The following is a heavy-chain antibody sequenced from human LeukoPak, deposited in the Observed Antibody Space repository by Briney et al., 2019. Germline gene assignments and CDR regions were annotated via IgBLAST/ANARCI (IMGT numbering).Heavy chain of an antibody. Sequence: ASVKVSCKASGYTFTGYYMHWVRQAPGQGLEWMGWINPNSGGTNYAQKFQGRVTMTRDTSISTAYMELSRLRSDDTAVYYCARERGMVRGVITKDAFDIWGQGTMVTVSS. CDR2: INPNSGGT. V-gene: IGHV1-2*02. D-gene: IGHD3-10*01. CDR3: ARERGMVRGVITKDAFDI. J-gene: IGHJ3*02. CDR1: GYTFTGYY.